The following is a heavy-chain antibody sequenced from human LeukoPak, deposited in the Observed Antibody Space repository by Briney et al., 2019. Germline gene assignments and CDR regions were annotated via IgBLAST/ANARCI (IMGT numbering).Heavy chain of an antibody. Sequence: PSETLSLTCAVYGGTFSGYYWSWIRQPPGKGLEWIGEINHSGSTNYNPSLKSRVTISVDTSKNQFSLKLSSVTAADTDVYYCASPGFNYGDYPEWFDPWGQGTLVTVSS. D-gene: IGHD4-17*01. CDR2: INHSGST. CDR3: ASPGFNYGDYPEWFDP. CDR1: GGTFSGYY. V-gene: IGHV4-34*01. J-gene: IGHJ5*02.